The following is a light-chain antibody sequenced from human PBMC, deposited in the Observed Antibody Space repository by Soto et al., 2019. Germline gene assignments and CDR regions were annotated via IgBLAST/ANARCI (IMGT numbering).Light chain of an antibody. CDR1: TSDVGGYDY. J-gene: IGLJ1*01. Sequence: QSALTQPASVSGSPGQSITVSCTGTTSDVGGYDYVAWYQQHPGKAPKLMIYDVSSRPSGVSNRFSGSKSGNTASLTISGLQAEDEADYYCSSYLGSSPLSGVFGTGNKVTVL. V-gene: IGLV2-14*01. CDR3: SSYLGSSPLSGV. CDR2: DVS.